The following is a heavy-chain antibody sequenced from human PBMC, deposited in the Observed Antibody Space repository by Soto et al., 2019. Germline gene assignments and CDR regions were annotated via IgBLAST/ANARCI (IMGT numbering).Heavy chain of an antibody. CDR2: IFYSENT. V-gene: IGHV4-61*01. D-gene: IGHD5-12*01. J-gene: IGHJ6*02. CDR1: GDSVTSGSHY. Sequence: SETLSLTCTVSGDSVTSGSHYWSWIRQPPGKGLEYIGYIFYSENTSYHPSLKSRVTISVDTSKNQFSLKLRSVTAADTALYYCAPVPVEMATIGYYYSHRVDVWGQANTV. CDR3: APVPVEMATIGYYYSHRVDV.